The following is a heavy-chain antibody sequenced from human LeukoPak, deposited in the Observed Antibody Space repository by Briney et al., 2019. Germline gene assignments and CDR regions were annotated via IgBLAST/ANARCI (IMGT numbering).Heavy chain of an antibody. CDR3: AREVFEGQRQSDAFDV. D-gene: IGHD6-25*01. CDR2: VNGPGDWT. J-gene: IGHJ3*01. Sequence: GGSLRLSCAASGFTFSSHWMYWVRQAPGEGLVWVSRVNGPGDWTHYADSVRERFIISRDNAENTISLQMNNLRAEDTAVYFCAREVFEGQRQSDAFDVWGQGTMVTVSS. V-gene: IGHV3-74*01. CDR1: GFTFSSHW.